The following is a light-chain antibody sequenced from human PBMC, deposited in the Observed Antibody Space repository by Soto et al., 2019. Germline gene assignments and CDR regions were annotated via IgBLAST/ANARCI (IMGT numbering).Light chain of an antibody. V-gene: IGKV3-15*01. Sequence: EIVMTQSPATLSVSPGERATLSCRASQSISKNLAWYQQKPGQAPRLLIYGASTRVTGIPDRFSGSGSATEFTPTISSLQSEDXAVXXXXXXXXXXPLRTFGQGTKVEIK. CDR3: XXXXXXXPLRT. CDR2: GAS. CDR1: QSISKN. J-gene: IGKJ1*01.